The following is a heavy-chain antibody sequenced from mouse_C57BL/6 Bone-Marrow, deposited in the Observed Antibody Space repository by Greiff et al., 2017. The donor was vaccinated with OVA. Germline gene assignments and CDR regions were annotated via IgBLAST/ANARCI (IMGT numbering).Heavy chain of an antibody. CDR1: GFTFSDYY. CDR2: ISNGGGST. CDR3: ARRYGNYVDYAMDY. V-gene: IGHV5-12*01. D-gene: IGHD2-1*01. J-gene: IGHJ4*01. Sequence: VQLKESGGGLVQPGGSLKLSCAASGFTFSDYYMYWVRQTPEKRLEWVAYISNGGGSTYYPDTVKGRFTISRDNAKNTLYLQMSRLKSEDTAMYYCARRYGNYVDYAMDYWGQGTSVTVSS.